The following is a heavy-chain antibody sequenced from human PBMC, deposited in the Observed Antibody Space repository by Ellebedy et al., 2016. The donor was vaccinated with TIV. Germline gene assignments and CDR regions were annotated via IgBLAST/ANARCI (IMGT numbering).Heavy chain of an antibody. D-gene: IGHD2-2*01. CDR2: INHSRSI. V-gene: IGHV4-34*01. CDR3: VRGGDQLLRETWFDP. Sequence: MPSETLSLTCVVYGGSFRGYFWTWIRQPPGKGLEWIGEINHSRSISFNSSLKSRVTISVDTSKKQISLKMRSVTAADTAVYYCVRGGDQLLRETWFDPWGQGTLVTVSS. CDR1: GGSFRGYF. J-gene: IGHJ5*02.